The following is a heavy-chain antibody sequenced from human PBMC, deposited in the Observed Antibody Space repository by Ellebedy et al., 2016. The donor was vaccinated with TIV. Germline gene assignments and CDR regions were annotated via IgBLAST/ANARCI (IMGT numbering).Heavy chain of an antibody. V-gene: IGHV1-69*04. CDR1: GDSFTNHA. D-gene: IGHD4/OR15-4a*01. Sequence: SVKVSXXSPGDSFTNHAINWVRQAPGQGLEWMGRVIPIVGTTNFAQKFKGRVTITADKPTNTAYLELSSLTSEDTATYYCAIWAEQCGSANCFQGPFDYWGQGVLVTVSS. J-gene: IGHJ4*02. CDR3: AIWAEQCGSANCFQGPFDY. CDR2: VIPIVGTT.